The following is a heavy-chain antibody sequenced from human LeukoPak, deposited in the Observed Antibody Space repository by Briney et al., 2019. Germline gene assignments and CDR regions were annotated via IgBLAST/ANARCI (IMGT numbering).Heavy chain of an antibody. Sequence: SETLSLTCTVSGGSISSYYWSWIRQPAGKGLEWIGRIYTSGSTNYNPSLKSRVTMSVDTSKNQFSLKLSSVTAADTAVYYCARGRGLRFLEWSLYYYYYYMDVWGKGTTVTVSS. J-gene: IGHJ6*03. D-gene: IGHD3-3*01. CDR1: GGSISSYY. V-gene: IGHV4-4*07. CDR3: ARGRGLRFLEWSLYYYYYYMDV. CDR2: IYTSGST.